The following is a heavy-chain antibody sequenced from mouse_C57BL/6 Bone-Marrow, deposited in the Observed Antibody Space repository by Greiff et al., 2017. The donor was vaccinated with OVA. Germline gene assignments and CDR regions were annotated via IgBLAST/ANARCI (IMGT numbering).Heavy chain of an antibody. D-gene: IGHD1-1*01. CDR3: AIYYYGSSPGYWYFDV. J-gene: IGHJ1*03. CDR1: GYTFTSYD. CDR2: IYPSDGST. V-gene: IGHV1-85*01. Sequence: VQLQQSGPELVKPGASVKLSCKASGYTFTSYDINWLKQRPGQGLEWIGWIYPSDGSTKYNEKFKGKATLTVDTSSSTAYMALHSLTSEASAVYFGAIYYYGSSPGYWYFDVWGTGTTVTVSS.